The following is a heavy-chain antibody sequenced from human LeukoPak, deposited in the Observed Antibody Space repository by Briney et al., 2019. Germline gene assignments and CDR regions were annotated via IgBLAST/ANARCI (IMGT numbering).Heavy chain of an antibody. Sequence: PGGSLRLSCAASGFTFSDYYMSWIRQAPGKGLEWVSYISSSGSTIYYADSVKGRFTISRDNAKNSLYLQMNSLRAEDTAVYYCASESQRGYPDAFDIWGQGTMVTVSS. CDR1: GFTFSDYY. D-gene: IGHD5-18*01. J-gene: IGHJ3*02. CDR3: ASESQRGYPDAFDI. CDR2: ISSSGSTI. V-gene: IGHV3-11*01.